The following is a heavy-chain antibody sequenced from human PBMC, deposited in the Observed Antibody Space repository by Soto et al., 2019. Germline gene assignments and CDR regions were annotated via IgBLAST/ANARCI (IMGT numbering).Heavy chain of an antibody. Sequence: ETLSLTCTVSGGSSSSTSYYWGWIRQPPGKGLEWIGSIYSSGNTKYKPSLKSRVTISVDTSKNQFSLKVSSATAADTAVYYCARHSNRNYGLYYFDYWGLGALVTVSS. V-gene: IGHV4-39*01. CDR2: IYSSGNT. CDR1: GGSSSSTSYY. CDR3: ARHSNRNYGLYYFDY. J-gene: IGHJ4*02. D-gene: IGHD4-4*01.